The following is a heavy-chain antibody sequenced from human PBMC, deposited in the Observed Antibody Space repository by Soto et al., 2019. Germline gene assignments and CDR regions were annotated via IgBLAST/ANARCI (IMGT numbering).Heavy chain of an antibody. Sequence: EVQLVESGGGLVQPGRSLRLSCAASGFTFDDYAMHWVRQAPGKGLEWVSGISWNSGSIGYADSVKGRFTISRDNAKNSLYLQMNSLRAKETALYYCAKGQQQVKGRFDYWGQGTLVTVSS. CDR1: GFTFDDYA. J-gene: IGHJ4*02. CDR2: ISWNSGSI. V-gene: IGHV3-9*01. D-gene: IGHD6-13*01. CDR3: AKGQQQVKGRFDY.